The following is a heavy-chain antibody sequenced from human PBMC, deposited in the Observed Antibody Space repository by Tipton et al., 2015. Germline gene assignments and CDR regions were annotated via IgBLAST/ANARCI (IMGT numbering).Heavy chain of an antibody. J-gene: IGHJ3*01. Sequence: TLSLTCTVSGGSISVSYWSWIRQPPGKGLEWIGYISDNGNTNYSPSLKSRVTISVDMSKHQFSLNLSSVTAADTAVYYCARVNSRGLSAAAHSRGASDFWGQGTMVTVSS. CDR1: GGSISVSY. CDR2: ISDNGNT. CDR3: ARVNSRGLSAAAHSRGASDF. V-gene: IGHV4-59*01. D-gene: IGHD2-2*01.